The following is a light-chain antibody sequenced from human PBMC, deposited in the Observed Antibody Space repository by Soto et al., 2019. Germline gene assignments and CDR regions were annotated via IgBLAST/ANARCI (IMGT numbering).Light chain of an antibody. V-gene: IGLV1-40*01. CDR2: GNS. CDR3: QSYDSRLSGWV. Sequence: QSVLTQPPSVSGAPGQRVTISCTGSSSNIGAGYDVHWYQQLPGTAPKLLIYGNSNRPSGVPDRFSGSKSGPSASLAITGLQAEDEADYYCQSYDSRLSGWVFGGGTKLTVL. J-gene: IGLJ3*02. CDR1: SSNIGAGYD.